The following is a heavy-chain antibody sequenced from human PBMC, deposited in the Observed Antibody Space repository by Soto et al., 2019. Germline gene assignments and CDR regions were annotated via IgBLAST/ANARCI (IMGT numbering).Heavy chain of an antibody. V-gene: IGHV6-1*01. J-gene: IGHJ4*02. CDR2: TYYRSNWYH. Sequence: SHTLSLTCAISVDSVSSNSAAWNWIRQSPSRGLEWLGRTYYRSNWYHDYAVSVKSRITINPDTSKNQFSLQLNSVTPEDTSVYYCARVRMARGVFDYWGQGTLVTVSS. CDR1: VDSVSSNSAA. D-gene: IGHD3-10*01. CDR3: ARVRMARGVFDY.